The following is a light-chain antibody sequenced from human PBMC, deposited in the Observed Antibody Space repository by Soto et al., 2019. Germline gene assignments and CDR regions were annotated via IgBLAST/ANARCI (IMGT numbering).Light chain of an antibody. CDR3: HQYGGSPPT. CDR2: AAS. V-gene: IGKV3-20*01. J-gene: IGKJ2*01. Sequence: EIVLTQSPGTLSLSPGERATLSCRASQTVSSNYLAWYQQKPGQAPRLLIYAASTRATGIPDRFSGSGSGTDFTLSISRLEPEDFAVYYCHQYGGSPPTFGQGTKLQIK. CDR1: QTVSSNY.